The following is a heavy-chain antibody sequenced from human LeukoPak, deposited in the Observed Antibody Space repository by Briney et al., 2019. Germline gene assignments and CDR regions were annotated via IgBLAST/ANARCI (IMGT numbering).Heavy chain of an antibody. CDR1: GGTFSSYA. Sequence: SVKVSCKASGGTFSSYAISWVRQAPGQGLEWMGGIIPIFGTANYAQKFQGRVTITTDESTSTAYMELSSLRSEDTAVYYCARARSPSSGYLLRDHNWFDPWGQGTLVTVSS. D-gene: IGHD3-22*01. V-gene: IGHV1-69*05. CDR2: IIPIFGTA. J-gene: IGHJ5*02. CDR3: ARARSPSSGYLLRDHNWFDP.